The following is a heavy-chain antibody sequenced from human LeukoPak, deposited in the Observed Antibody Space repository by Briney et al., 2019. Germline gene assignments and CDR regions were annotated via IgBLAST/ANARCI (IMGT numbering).Heavy chain of an antibody. J-gene: IGHJ4*02. CDR1: GFTFSSYE. D-gene: IGHD6-13*01. Sequence: PGGSLRLSCAAFGFTFSSYEINWVRQAPGKGLEWVSYIGISGSTTSYADSVKGRFTISRDNAKNSLYLQMNSLRAEDTALYYCARDPSGSSWFDFWGQGTLATVSS. CDR2: IGISGSTT. V-gene: IGHV3-48*03. CDR3: ARDPSGSSWFDF.